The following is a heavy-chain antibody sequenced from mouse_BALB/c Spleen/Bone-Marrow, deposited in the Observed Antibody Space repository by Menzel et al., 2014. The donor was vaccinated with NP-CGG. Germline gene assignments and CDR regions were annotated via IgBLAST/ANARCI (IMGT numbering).Heavy chain of an antibody. D-gene: IGHD2-12*01. CDR2: ISRGGTT. CDR3: AREGRLRWYFDV. Sequence: DVKLVESGGGLMKPGGSLKLSCTVSGITFSRYVMSWIRQTQDKRLEWVASISRGGTTHYIDSVKGRFTISIDNARNILYLQMSSLRSEDTAMYYCAREGRLRWYFDVCGAGTTVTVSS. J-gene: IGHJ1*01. V-gene: IGHV5-6-5*01. CDR1: GITFSRYV.